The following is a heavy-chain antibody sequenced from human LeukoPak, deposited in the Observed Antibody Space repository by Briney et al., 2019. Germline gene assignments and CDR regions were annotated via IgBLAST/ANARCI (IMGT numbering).Heavy chain of an antibody. D-gene: IGHD6-19*01. V-gene: IGHV3-33*06. CDR3: AKGYSSGESYVNNWFDP. CDR1: GFTFSSYG. Sequence: GRSLRLSCAASGFTFSSYGMHWVRQAPGKGLEWVAVIWYDGSNKYYADSVKGRFTISRDNSKNTLYLQMNTLRAEDTAVYYCAKGYSSGESYVNNWFDPWGQGTLVTVSS. CDR2: IWYDGSNK. J-gene: IGHJ5*02.